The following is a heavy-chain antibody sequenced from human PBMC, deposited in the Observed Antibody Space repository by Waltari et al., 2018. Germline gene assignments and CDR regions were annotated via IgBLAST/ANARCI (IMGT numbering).Heavy chain of an antibody. CDR1: GFTFSSYG. Sequence: QVQLVESGGGVVQPGGSLRLSCAASGFTFSSYGMHWVRQAPGKGLEWVAFIRYDGSNKYYADSVKGRFTISRDNSKNTLYLQMNSLRAEDTAVYYCAKDGSDAGYSPFDYWGQGTLVTVSS. D-gene: IGHD5-18*01. CDR3: AKDGSDAGYSPFDY. J-gene: IGHJ4*02. V-gene: IGHV3-30*02. CDR2: IRYDGSNK.